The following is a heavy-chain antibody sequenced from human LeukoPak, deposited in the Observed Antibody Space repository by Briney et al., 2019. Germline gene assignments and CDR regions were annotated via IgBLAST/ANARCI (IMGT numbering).Heavy chain of an antibody. D-gene: IGHD6-19*01. CDR1: GYSFTSYW. J-gene: IGHJ4*02. V-gene: IGHV5-51*01. Sequence: GESLKISCKGSGYSFTSYWIGWVRQMPGKGLEWMGIIYPGDSDTRYGSSFQGQVTISADKSISTAYLQWSSLKASDTAMYYCARLSSGWYPGFDFDYWGQGTLVTVSS. CDR2: IYPGDSDT. CDR3: ARLSSGWYPGFDFDY.